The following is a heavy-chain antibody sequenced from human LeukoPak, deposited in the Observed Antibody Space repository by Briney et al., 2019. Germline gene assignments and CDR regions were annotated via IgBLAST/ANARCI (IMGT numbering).Heavy chain of an antibody. J-gene: IGHJ4*02. D-gene: IGHD3-10*01. CDR2: IWYDGSNK. Sequence: QAGGSLRLSCAASGFTFSSYGMHWVRQAPGKGLEWVAVIWYDGSNKYYADSVKGRFTISRDNSKTTLYLQMNSLRAEDTAVYYCARDQSYYGSGRHIDYWGQGTLVTVSS. V-gene: IGHV3-33*01. CDR3: ARDQSYYGSGRHIDY. CDR1: GFTFSSYG.